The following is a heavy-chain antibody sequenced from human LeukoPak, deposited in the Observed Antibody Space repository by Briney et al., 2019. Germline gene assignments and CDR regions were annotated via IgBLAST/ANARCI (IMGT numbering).Heavy chain of an antibody. Sequence: SETLSLTCTVSGGSIRSSYYYWGWIRQPPGKGLEWIGYIYHSGSTYYNPSLKSRVTISVDRSKNQFSLKLSSVTAADTAVYYCARGADSSGYYAFDIWGQGTMVTVSS. CDR2: IYHSGST. D-gene: IGHD3-22*01. CDR3: ARGADSSGYYAFDI. V-gene: IGHV4-39*07. CDR1: GGSIRSSYYY. J-gene: IGHJ3*02.